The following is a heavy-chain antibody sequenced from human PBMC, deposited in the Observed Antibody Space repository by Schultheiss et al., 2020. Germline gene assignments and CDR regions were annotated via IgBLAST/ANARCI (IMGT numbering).Heavy chain of an antibody. J-gene: IGHJ4*02. CDR2: ISSSGSTI. D-gene: IGHD6-19*01. Sequence: GESLKISCAASGFTFSDYYMSWIRQAPGKGLEWVSYISSSGSTIYYADSVKGRFTISRDNAKNSLYLQMNSLRAEDTAVYYCARDDSVGIAVAGTPDDHYYFDYWGQGTLVTVSS. CDR3: ARDDSVGIAVAGTPDDHYYFDY. V-gene: IGHV3-11*04. CDR1: GFTFSDYY.